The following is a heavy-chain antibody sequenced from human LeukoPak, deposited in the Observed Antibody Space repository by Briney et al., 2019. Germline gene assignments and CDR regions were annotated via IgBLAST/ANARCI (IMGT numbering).Heavy chain of an antibody. Sequence: GGSLRLSCAASGFTFSDHYMDWVRQAPGKGLEWFGRSRNKANSYTTEYAASVKGRFTISRDVSKNSLYLQMNSLKTEDTAMYYCTRVGDCSNNRCYGAVDYWGQGTLVTVSS. CDR2: SRNKANSYTT. CDR1: GFTFSDHY. J-gene: IGHJ4*02. D-gene: IGHD2-2*01. V-gene: IGHV3-72*01. CDR3: TRVGDCSNNRCYGAVDY.